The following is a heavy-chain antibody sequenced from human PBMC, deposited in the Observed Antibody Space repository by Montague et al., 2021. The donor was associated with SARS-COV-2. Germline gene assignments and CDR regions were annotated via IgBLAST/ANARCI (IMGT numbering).Heavy chain of an antibody. CDR1: GGSFSGYY. Sequence: SETLSLTCAVYGGSFSGYYWSWIRPPTGKGLEWIGEINHSGSTNYNPSLKSRVTISVDTSKNQFSLKLSSVTAADTAVYYCARGTYSSSWYGSKRAFDYWGQGTLVTVAS. J-gene: IGHJ4*02. D-gene: IGHD6-13*01. CDR3: ARGTYSSSWYGSKRAFDY. CDR2: INHSGST. V-gene: IGHV4-34*01.